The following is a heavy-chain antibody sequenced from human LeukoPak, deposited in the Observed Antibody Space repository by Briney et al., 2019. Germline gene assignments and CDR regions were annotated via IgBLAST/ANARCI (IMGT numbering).Heavy chain of an antibody. Sequence: PGGSLRLSCAASGFTFSNYAMSWVRQAPGKGLEWVSAISGSGITTYYADSVKGRFTISRDNSKNTLYLQMNSLRAEDTAVYYCARQVLRYFDWLFDPFDYWGQGTLVTVSS. CDR2: ISGSGITT. D-gene: IGHD3-9*01. V-gene: IGHV3-23*01. CDR1: GFTFSNYA. CDR3: ARQVLRYFDWLFDPFDY. J-gene: IGHJ4*02.